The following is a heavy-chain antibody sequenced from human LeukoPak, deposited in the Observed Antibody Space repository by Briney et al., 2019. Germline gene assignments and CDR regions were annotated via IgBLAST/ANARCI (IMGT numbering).Heavy chain of an antibody. J-gene: IGHJ4*02. CDR2: IYYSGST. CDR1: GGSISSGDYY. CDR3: ALIAPDCTNGVCTPESFFDY. V-gene: IGHV4-30-4*08. D-gene: IGHD2-8*01. Sequence: SETLSLTCTVSGGSISSGDYYWSWIRQPPGKGLEWIGYIYYSGSTYYNPSLKSRVAISVDTSKNQFSLKLSSVTAADTAVYYCALIAPDCTNGVCTPESFFDYWGQGTLVTVSS.